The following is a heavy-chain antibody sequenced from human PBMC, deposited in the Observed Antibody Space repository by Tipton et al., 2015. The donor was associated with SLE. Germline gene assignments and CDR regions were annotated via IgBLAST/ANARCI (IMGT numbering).Heavy chain of an antibody. CDR2: IYYSGST. CDR3: ARDKYYDSSGGFDY. J-gene: IGHJ4*02. D-gene: IGHD3-22*01. V-gene: IGHV4-59*11. Sequence: GLVKPSETLSLTCTVSGGSISSHYWSWIRQPPGKGLEWIGYIYYSGSTNYNPSLKSRVTISVDTSKNQFSLKLSSVTAADTAVYYCARDKYYDSSGGFDYWGQGTLVTVSS. CDR1: GGSISSHY.